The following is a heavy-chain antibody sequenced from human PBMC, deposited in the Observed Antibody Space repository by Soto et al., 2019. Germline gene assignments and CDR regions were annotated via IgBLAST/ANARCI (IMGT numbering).Heavy chain of an antibody. CDR2: IYYSGST. D-gene: IGHD6-6*01. J-gene: IGHJ6*02. CDR3: AREYSSSPDYYGMDV. V-gene: IGHV4-31*03. Sequence: PSETLSLTCTVSGGSISSGGYYWSWIRQHPGKGLEWIGYIYYSGSTYYNPSLKSRVTISVDTSKNQFSLKLSSVTAADTAVYYCAREYSSSPDYYGMDVWGQGTTVTVSS. CDR1: GGSISSGGYY.